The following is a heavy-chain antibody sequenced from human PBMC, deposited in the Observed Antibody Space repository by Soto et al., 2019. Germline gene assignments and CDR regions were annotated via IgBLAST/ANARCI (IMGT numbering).Heavy chain of an antibody. CDR2: ISSSSSYI. Sequence: GGSLRLSCAASGFTFSSYSMNWVRQAPGKGLEWVSSISSSSSYIYYADSVKGRFTISRDNAKNSLYLQMNSLRAEDTAVYYCARETRQTGDFDYWGQGTLVTVSS. CDR1: GFTFSSYS. D-gene: IGHD3-10*01. CDR3: ARETRQTGDFDY. J-gene: IGHJ4*02. V-gene: IGHV3-21*01.